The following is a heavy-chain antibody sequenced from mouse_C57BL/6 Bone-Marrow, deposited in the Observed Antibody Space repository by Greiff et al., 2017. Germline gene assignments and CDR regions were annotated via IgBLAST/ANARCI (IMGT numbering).Heavy chain of an antibody. D-gene: IGHD2-4*01. CDR3: TREDYDDY. CDR2: IYPETGGT. CDR1: GYPFTDHE. V-gene: IGHV1-15*01. Sequence: QVPLQQSGAELVRPGASVTLFCKASGYPFTDHEMHWVKQTPVHGLEWIGAIYPETGGTAHNQKFKGKAILTADKSSSTAYMELRSLTSEESAVYYCTREDYDDYWGQGTTLTVSS. J-gene: IGHJ2*01.